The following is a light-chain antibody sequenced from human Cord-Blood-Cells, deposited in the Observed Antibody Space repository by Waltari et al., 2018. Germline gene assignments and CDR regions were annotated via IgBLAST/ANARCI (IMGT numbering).Light chain of an antibody. CDR1: SSAGGVYNS. Sequence: SALTPPPSASGPPGQSTPISCTGTSSAGGVYNSVPWYQQHPGKSPKLMSYEVSKRPSGVPDRFSGSKSGNTASLTVSGRQAEDEADYYCSSYAGSNKRVFGGGTKRTVL. V-gene: IGLV2-8*01. J-gene: IGLJ3*02. CDR2: EVS. CDR3: SSYAGSNKRV.